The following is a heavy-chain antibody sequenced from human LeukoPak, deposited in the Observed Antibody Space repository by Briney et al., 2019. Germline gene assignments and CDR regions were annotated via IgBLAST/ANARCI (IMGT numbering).Heavy chain of an antibody. V-gene: IGHV3-23*01. J-gene: IGHJ3*01. CDR3: AKGSFDA. CDR2: INTGETT. CDR1: GFNVGTYA. Sequence: GGSLRLSCAASGFNVGTYAMSWVRQAPGRGLEWVSCINTGETTFYADSVKGRFTISRDNSNLYLHMTSLRDEDTALYYCAKGSFDAWGQGTVAIVSS.